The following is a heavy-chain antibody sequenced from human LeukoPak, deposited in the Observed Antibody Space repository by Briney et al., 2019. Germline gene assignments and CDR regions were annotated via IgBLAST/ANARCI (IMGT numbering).Heavy chain of an antibody. Sequence: SETLSLTCTVCGGSISSYYWSWIRQPPGKGLEWIGYIYYSGSTNYNPSLKSRVTISVDTSKNQFSLKLSSVTAADTAVYYCARGDYYYDSSGYWFDAFDIWGQGTMVTVSS. CDR3: ARGDYYYDSSGYWFDAFDI. V-gene: IGHV4-59*08. D-gene: IGHD3-22*01. CDR1: GGSISSYY. J-gene: IGHJ3*02. CDR2: IYYSGST.